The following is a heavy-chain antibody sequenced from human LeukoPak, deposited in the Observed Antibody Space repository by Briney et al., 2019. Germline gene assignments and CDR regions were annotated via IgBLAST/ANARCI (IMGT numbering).Heavy chain of an antibody. Sequence: GASVKVSCKASGYTSTSYAMHWVRQAPGQRLEWMGWINAGNGNTKYSQKFQGRVTITRDTSASTAYMELSSLRSEDTAVYYCAVLYCSSTSCFDFDYWGQGTPVTVSS. D-gene: IGHD2-2*01. CDR1: GYTSTSYA. CDR2: INAGNGNT. CDR3: AVLYCSSTSCFDFDY. V-gene: IGHV1-3*01. J-gene: IGHJ4*02.